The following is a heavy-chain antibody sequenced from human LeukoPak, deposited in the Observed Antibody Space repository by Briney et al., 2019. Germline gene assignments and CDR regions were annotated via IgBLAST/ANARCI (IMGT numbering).Heavy chain of an antibody. CDR2: MSYDGSNK. D-gene: IGHD3-9*01. V-gene: IGHV3-30*18. CDR1: GFTFSSYG. Sequence: TGRSLRLSCAASGFTFSSYGMHWVRQAPGKGLEWVAVMSYDGSNKYYADSVKGRFTISRDNSKNTLYLQMNSLRAEDTAVYYCAKEGDILTGYYPPGYFDYWGQGTLVTVSS. J-gene: IGHJ4*02. CDR3: AKEGDILTGYYPPGYFDY.